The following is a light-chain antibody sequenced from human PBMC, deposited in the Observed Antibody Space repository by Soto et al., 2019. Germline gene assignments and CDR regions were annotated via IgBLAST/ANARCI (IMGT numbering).Light chain of an antibody. CDR1: QRVSSSY. CDR3: QQYKYRPRT. CDR2: GAS. J-gene: IGKJ1*01. V-gene: IGKV3-20*01. Sequence: EIEPTQPPRTLPLSPGERATLSCRASQRVSSSYLAWYQQKAHHAPRLLIYGASSMATGIPDRFSGSVSVTEFTLTIGSLQSEDFAVYYCQQYKYRPRTLGQGTKVDIE.